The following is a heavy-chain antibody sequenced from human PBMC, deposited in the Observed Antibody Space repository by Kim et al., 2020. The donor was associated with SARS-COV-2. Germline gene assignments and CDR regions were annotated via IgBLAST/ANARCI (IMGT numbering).Heavy chain of an antibody. CDR3: AKGLQGTDILNAFDV. J-gene: IGHJ3*01. CDR2: TSGRGDNS. CDR1: GFTFGAYA. Sequence: GGSLRLSCVASGFTFGAYALSWVRQVPGKGLQWVSSTSGRGDNSYYEDSVKGRFTISRDNTKNFLFLQMTSLRADDTAVYFCAKGLQGTDILNAFDVWG. V-gene: IGHV3-23*01. D-gene: IGHD2-15*01.